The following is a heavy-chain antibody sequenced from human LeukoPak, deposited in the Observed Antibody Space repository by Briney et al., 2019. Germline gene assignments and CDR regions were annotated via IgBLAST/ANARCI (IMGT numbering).Heavy chain of an antibody. CDR2: ISSSSSTI. Sequence: PGGSLILSCAASGFTFNSYSMNWVRQAPGKVLERVSYISSSSSTIYYADSVKGRFTISRDNSQNTLYLQINSLRAEDTAVYYCARDKKGYGDYADFDYWGQGTLVTVSS. CDR1: GFTFNSYS. V-gene: IGHV3-48*01. D-gene: IGHD4-17*01. J-gene: IGHJ4*02. CDR3: ARDKKGYGDYADFDY.